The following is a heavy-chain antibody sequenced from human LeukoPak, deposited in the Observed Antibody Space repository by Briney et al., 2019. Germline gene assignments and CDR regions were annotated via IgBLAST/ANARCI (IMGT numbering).Heavy chain of an antibody. CDR1: GFTFSNYA. Sequence: QPGGSLRLSCAASGFTFSNYAMNWVRQAPGKGLEWVSAISGSGGSTYYADSVKGRFTISRDNSKNTLYLQMNSLRAEDTAVYYCAKDAKNVWFGELSWLTAQDYFDYWGQGTLVTVSS. D-gene: IGHD3-10*01. CDR3: AKDAKNVWFGELSWLTAQDYFDY. J-gene: IGHJ4*02. CDR2: ISGSGGST. V-gene: IGHV3-23*01.